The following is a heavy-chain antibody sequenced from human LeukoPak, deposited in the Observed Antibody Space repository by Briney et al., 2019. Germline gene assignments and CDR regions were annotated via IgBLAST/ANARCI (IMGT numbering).Heavy chain of an antibody. CDR1: GGSFSGYY. CDR2: INHSGNT. D-gene: IGHD4-23*01. J-gene: IGHJ6*03. Sequence: SETLSLTCAVYGGSFSGYYWSWIRQPPGKGLEWIGEINHSGNTNSNPSLKSRVTMSVDTSKNQFSLRLSSLTAADTAMYYCARREPHGDYGGKIRYYYYMDVWGKGTTITISS. CDR3: ARREPHGDYGGKIRYYYYMDV. V-gene: IGHV4-34*01.